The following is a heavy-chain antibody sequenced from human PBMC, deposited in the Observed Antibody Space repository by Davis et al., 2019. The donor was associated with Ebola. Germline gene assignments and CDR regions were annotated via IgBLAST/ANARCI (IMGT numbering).Heavy chain of an antibody. Sequence: MPSETLSLTCTVSGGSISSYYWSWIRQPPGKGLEWIGYIYYSGSTNYNPSLKSRVTISVDTSKNQFSLKLSSVTAADTAVYYCAGWRDGYKNPFDYWGQGTLVTVPS. CDR1: GGSISSYY. V-gene: IGHV4-59*01. CDR2: IYYSGST. CDR3: AGWRDGYKNPFDY. D-gene: IGHD5-24*01. J-gene: IGHJ4*02.